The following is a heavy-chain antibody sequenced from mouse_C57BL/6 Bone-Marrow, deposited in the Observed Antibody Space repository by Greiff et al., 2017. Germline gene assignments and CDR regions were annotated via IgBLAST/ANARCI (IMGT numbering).Heavy chain of an antibody. Sequence: EVKLMESGGDLVKPGGSLKLSCAASGFTFSSYGMSWVRQTPDKRLEWVATISSGGSYTYYPASVKGRFPISRDKAKNTLYLQMSSLKSEDTALYYCARQWCTLFDDWGQGTTLTVSS. CDR2: ISSGGSYT. CDR3: ARQWCTLFDD. V-gene: IGHV5-6*01. CDR1: GFTFSSYG. J-gene: IGHJ2*01. D-gene: IGHD1-1*02.